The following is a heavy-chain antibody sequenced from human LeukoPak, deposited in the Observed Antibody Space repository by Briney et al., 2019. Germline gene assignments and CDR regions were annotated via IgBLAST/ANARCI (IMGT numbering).Heavy chain of an antibody. Sequence: SETLSLTCAVYGGSFSGCYWSWIRQPPGKGLEWIGEINHSGSTNYNPSLKSRVTISVDTSKNQFSLKLNSVTAADTAVYYCARAQGAYDYVWGSYRAYYCDYWGRGTLVTVSS. J-gene: IGHJ4*02. CDR2: INHSGST. CDR3: ARAQGAYDYVWGSYRAYYCDY. D-gene: IGHD3-16*02. V-gene: IGHV4-34*01. CDR1: GGSFSGCY.